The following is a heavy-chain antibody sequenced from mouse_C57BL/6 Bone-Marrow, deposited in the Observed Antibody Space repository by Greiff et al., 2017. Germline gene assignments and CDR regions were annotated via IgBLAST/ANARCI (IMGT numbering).Heavy chain of an antibody. CDR3: TTLTLYDYLAWFAY. CDR2: IDPENGDT. D-gene: IGHD2-4*01. Sequence: VQLKESGAELVRPGASVKLSCTASGFNIKDDYMHWVKQRPEQGLEWIGWIDPENGDTEYASKFQGKATITADTSSNTAYLQLSSLTSEDTAVYYCTTLTLYDYLAWFAYWGQGTLVTVSA. V-gene: IGHV14-4*01. CDR1: GFNIKDDY. J-gene: IGHJ3*01.